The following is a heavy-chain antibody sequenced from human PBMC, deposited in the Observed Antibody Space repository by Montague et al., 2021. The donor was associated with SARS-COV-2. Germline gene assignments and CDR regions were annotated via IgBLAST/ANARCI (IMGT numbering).Heavy chain of an antibody. V-gene: IGHV4-34*01. J-gene: IGHJ3*02. CDR1: GGSFSNYY. Sequence: SETLSLTCTISGGSFSNYYWSWIRQPPGKGLEWIGEVNQSGTTIYNPSVKSGVTISEDTSKNQFYLRLNSVTAADTAAYYCARGRRPLVVPGAGPGGHAFDIWGQGTMVTVSS. D-gene: IGHD2-2*01. CDR3: ARGRRPLVVPGAGPGGHAFDI. CDR2: VNQSGTT.